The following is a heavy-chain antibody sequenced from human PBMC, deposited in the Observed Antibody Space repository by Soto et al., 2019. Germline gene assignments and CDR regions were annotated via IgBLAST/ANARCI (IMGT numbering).Heavy chain of an antibody. J-gene: IGHJ4*02. V-gene: IGHV3-23*01. Sequence: EVQLLESGGGLVQPGGSLRLSCAASGFTFTTYAMTWVRQAPGKGLEWISAINNAGTTYYADSVKGRFTISRDNAKNTLYLQMNGLRVEDTAVYYCAKDGYEDYWGQGTLVTVSS. CDR3: AKDGYEDY. D-gene: IGHD6-13*01. CDR2: INNAGTT. CDR1: GFTFTTYA.